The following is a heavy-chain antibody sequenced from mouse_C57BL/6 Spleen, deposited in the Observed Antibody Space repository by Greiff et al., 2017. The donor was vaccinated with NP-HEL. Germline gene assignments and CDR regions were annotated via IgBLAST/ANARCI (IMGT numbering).Heavy chain of an antibody. D-gene: IGHD1-1*01. CDR3: ARSPNYGSSPAWFAY. V-gene: IGHV5-17*01. J-gene: IGHJ3*01. CDR2: ISSGSSTI. CDR1: GFTFSDYG. Sequence: EVQLVESGGGLVKPGGSLKLSCAASGFTFSDYGMHWVRQAPEKGLEWVAYISSGSSTIYYADTVKGRFTISRDNAKNTLFLQMTSLRSEDTAMYYCARSPNYGSSPAWFAYWGQGTLVTVSA.